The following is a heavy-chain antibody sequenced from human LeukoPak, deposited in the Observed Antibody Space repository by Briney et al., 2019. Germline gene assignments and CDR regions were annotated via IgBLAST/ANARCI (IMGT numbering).Heavy chain of an antibody. J-gene: IGHJ3*02. D-gene: IGHD6-13*01. V-gene: IGHV4-59*08. CDR1: GGSISSYY. CDR2: IYYSGST. CDR3: ARLRIAAAGTDAFDI. Sequence: SETLPLTCTVSGGSISSYYWSWIRQPPGKGLEWIGYIYYSGSTNYNPSLKSRVTISVDTSKNQFSLKLSSVTAADTAVYYCARLRIAAAGTDAFDIWGQGTMVTVSS.